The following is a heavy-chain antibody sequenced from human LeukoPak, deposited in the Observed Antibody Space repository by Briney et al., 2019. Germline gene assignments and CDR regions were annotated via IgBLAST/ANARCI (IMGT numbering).Heavy chain of an antibody. CDR1: GITFSSSD. V-gene: IGHV3-30*02. CDR3: ATYRQVLLPFES. J-gene: IGHJ4*02. D-gene: IGHD2-8*02. CDR2: IQYDGTNK. Sequence: GGSLRLSCAASGITFSSSDMHWVRQAPGRGLEWVAFIQYDGTNKYNADSVKGRFTISRDNSKSTLSLQMNSLRAEDTAIYYCATYRQVLLPFESWGQGTLVTVSS.